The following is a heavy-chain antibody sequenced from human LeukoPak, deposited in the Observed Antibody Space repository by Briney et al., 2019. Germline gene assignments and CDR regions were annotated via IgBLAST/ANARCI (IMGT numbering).Heavy chain of an antibody. V-gene: IGHV1-18*04. D-gene: IGHD2-8*01. Sequence: ASVKVSSRASGYTFTSFGINWVRQGAGEGLEWMGWISGNNGHTNYAQKLQGRVTMTRDTSTSTAYMELRGLRSDDTAVYYCARAPPYCTDGVCHSYFYYMDVWGRGTTVTVSS. CDR1: GYTFTSFG. J-gene: IGHJ6*03. CDR2: ISGNNGHT. CDR3: ARAPPYCTDGVCHSYFYYMDV.